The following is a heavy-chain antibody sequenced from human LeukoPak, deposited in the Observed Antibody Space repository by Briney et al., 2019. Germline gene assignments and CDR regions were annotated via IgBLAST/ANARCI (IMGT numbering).Heavy chain of an antibody. J-gene: IGHJ4*02. Sequence: SETLSLTCTVSGGSISGYYWSWIRQPAGKGLEWIGRIYTSGSTNYNPSLKSRVTMSVDTSKNQFSLKLSSVTAADTAVYYCAREATWGYYYDSSGYYSHYFDYWGQGTLVTVSS. V-gene: IGHV4-4*07. CDR2: IYTSGST. CDR1: GGSISGYY. D-gene: IGHD3-22*01. CDR3: AREATWGYYYDSSGYYSHYFDY.